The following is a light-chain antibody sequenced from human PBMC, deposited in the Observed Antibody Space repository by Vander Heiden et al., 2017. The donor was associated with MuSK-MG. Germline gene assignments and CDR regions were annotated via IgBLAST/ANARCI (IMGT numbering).Light chain of an antibody. J-gene: IGLJ2*01. V-gene: IGLV2-8*01. Sequence: QSALTQPPSASGSPGQSVTISCTGTSSDVGGYNSVSWYQQHPGKAPKRRMYEVTKRPSGVPDRFSGSKSGNTDSLTVSGLQAADEAHDYCISYSGSTQVVIGGGTKLTVL. CDR1: SSDVGGYNS. CDR3: ISYSGSTQVV. CDR2: EVT.